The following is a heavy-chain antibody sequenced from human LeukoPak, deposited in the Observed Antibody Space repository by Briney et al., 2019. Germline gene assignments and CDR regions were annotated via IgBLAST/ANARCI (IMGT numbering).Heavy chain of an antibody. V-gene: IGHV3-30*04. Sequence: GGSLRLSCAASGFTFSSYAMHWVRQAPGKGLERVAVISYDGSNKYYADSVKGRFTISRDNSKNTLYLQVNSLRAEDTAVYYCAREHYYGSGSYLWFDPWGQGTLVTVSS. CDR2: ISYDGSNK. CDR1: GFTFSSYA. D-gene: IGHD3-10*01. CDR3: AREHYYGSGSYLWFDP. J-gene: IGHJ5*02.